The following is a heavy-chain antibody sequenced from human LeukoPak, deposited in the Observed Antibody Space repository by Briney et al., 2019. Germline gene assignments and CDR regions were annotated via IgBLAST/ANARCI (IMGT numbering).Heavy chain of an antibody. CDR1: GGSFSGYY. J-gene: IGHJ6*03. CDR2: INHSGST. Sequence: SETLSLTCAVYGGSFSGYYWSWIRQPPGKGLEWIGEINHSGSTNYNPSLKSRVTISVDTSKNQFSLKLSSVTAADTAVYYCARESRNYDYYYYYMDVWGKGTTVTVSS. CDR3: ARESRNYDYYYYYMDV. V-gene: IGHV4-34*01. D-gene: IGHD1-14*01.